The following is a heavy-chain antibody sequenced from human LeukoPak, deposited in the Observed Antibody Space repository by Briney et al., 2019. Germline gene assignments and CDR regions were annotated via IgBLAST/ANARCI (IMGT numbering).Heavy chain of an antibody. J-gene: IGHJ4*02. CDR2: IYSGGST. CDR3: TRGAAVGYNPLNY. Sequence: PGGSLRLSCAASGFTVSSNYMSWVRQAPGKGLEWVSVIYSGGSTYYADSVKGRFTISRDNAKDTVYLQMNSLTAEDTAVYYCTRGAAVGYNPLNYWGQGTLVTVSS. CDR1: GFTVSSNY. V-gene: IGHV3-53*01. D-gene: IGHD6-13*01.